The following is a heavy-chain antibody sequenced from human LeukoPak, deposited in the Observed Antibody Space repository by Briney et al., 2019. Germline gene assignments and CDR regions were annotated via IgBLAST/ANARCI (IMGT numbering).Heavy chain of an antibody. Sequence: GRSLRLSCAASGFTFSSYAMHWVRQAPGKGLEWVAVISYDGSNKYYADSVKGRFTISRDNSKNTLYLQMSSLRSEDTAVYYCAAKSGYYHDAFDIWGQGTMVTVSS. CDR1: GFTFSSYA. J-gene: IGHJ3*02. CDR3: AAKSGYYHDAFDI. CDR2: ISYDGSNK. D-gene: IGHD3-22*01. V-gene: IGHV3-30-3*01.